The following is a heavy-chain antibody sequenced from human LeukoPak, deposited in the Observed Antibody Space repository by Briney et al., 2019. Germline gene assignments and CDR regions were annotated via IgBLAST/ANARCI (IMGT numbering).Heavy chain of an antibody. J-gene: IGHJ4*02. CDR2: IYYSGST. Sequence: PSETLSLTCTVSGGSISSYYWSWTRQPPGKGLEWIGYIYYSGSTNYNPSLKSRVTISVDTSKNQFSLKLSSVTAADTAVYYCARDESSSSGFDYWGQGTLVTVSS. CDR3: ARDESSSSGFDY. V-gene: IGHV4-59*12. CDR1: GGSISSYY. D-gene: IGHD6-6*01.